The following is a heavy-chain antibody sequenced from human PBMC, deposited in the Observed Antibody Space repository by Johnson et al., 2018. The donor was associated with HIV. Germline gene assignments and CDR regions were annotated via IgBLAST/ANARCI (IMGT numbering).Heavy chain of an antibody. CDR1: GFTVSSNY. CDR2: IYSGDST. V-gene: IGHV3-66*01. D-gene: IGHD1-26*01. J-gene: IGHJ3*02. CDR3: ARDRGYSGSYFGAFDI. Sequence: VQLVESGGGLVQPGGSLRLSCAASGFTVSSNYMSWVRQAPGKGLEWVSLIYSGDSTYYADSVKGRFTISRDNSKNSLYLQMNSLRAEDTAVYYCARDRGYSGSYFGAFDIWGQGTMVTVSS.